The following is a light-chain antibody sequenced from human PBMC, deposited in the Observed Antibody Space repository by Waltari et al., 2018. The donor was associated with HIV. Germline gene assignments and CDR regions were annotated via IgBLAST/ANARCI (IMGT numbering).Light chain of an antibody. CDR1: QSVIYSSNKKNY. V-gene: IGKV4-1*01. CDR2: WAS. CDR3: QQYYGNPQT. J-gene: IGKJ4*01. Sequence: DIVMTQSPDSLAVFLGERATISCKSSQSVIYSSNKKNYLAWYQHKPGQPPKLLFSWASERASGVPDRFSASGSATDFTLTISHLQAEDVGVYYCQQYYGNPQTFGGGTKVEIK.